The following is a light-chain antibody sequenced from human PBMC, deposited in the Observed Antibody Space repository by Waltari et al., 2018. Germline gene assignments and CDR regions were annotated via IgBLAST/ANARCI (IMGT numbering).Light chain of an antibody. Sequence: SSDLTQDPAVSVALGQTVRITCQGDILRTYYGNWCRQKPGQPPELVIYGKNNRPSGNPDRFSASSSGNTASVIITGAQAEDEADYYCSSRELSGHVVFGGGTRLTVL. CDR3: SSRELSGHVV. J-gene: IGLJ2*01. CDR2: GKN. CDR1: ILRTYY. V-gene: IGLV3-19*01.